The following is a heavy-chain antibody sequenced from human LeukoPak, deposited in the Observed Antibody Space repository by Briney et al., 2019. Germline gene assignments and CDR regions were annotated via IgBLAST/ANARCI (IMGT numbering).Heavy chain of an antibody. V-gene: IGHV3-23*01. J-gene: IGHJ4*02. D-gene: IGHD3-16*02. CDR1: GFTFSSYA. Sequence: GGSLRLSCAASGFTFSSYAMSWIRQAPGKGLEWVSAISGSGGSTYYADSVKGRFTISRDNSKNTLYLQMNSLRAEDTAVYYCAKDLYDYVWGSYRYTPTGFDYWGQGTLVTVSS. CDR3: AKDLYDYVWGSYRYTPTGFDY. CDR2: ISGSGGST.